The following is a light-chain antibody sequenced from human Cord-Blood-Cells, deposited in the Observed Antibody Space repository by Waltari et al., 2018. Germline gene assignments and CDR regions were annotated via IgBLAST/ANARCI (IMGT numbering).Light chain of an antibody. V-gene: IGKV1-39*01. CDR3: QQRYSTPLT. CDR2: AAS. Sequence: DIQMTQSPSSLSASVGDRVTITCRASQSISSYLNWYQQKPGKAPKLLIYAASSLPSGVPSMFSGSGSGTDFTLTIRSLQPGDFATYYCQQRYSTPLTFGGGTKVEIK. J-gene: IGKJ4*01. CDR1: QSISSY.